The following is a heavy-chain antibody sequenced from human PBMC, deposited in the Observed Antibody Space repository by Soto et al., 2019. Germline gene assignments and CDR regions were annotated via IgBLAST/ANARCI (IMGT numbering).Heavy chain of an antibody. V-gene: IGHV4-30-2*01. Sequence: QLQLQESGSGLVKPSQTLSLTCTVSGGSMRTDDHSWSWIRQAPGKGLEWIGYIYHPGATHRNPSLSSRVTISIDTSKSQFSLQLNSVTPEDTAVYYCARGSWDDVTGHYYMDVWGKGTTVTVSS. CDR3: ARGSWDDVTGHYYMDV. J-gene: IGHJ6*03. CDR1: GGSMRTDDHS. D-gene: IGHD1-1*01. CDR2: IYHPGAT.